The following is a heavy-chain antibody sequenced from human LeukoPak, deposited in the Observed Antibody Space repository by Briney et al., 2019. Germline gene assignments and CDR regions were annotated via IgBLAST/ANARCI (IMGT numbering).Heavy chain of an antibody. CDR3: ARPLGYSSGWSSFDY. CDR2: INHSGST. D-gene: IGHD6-19*01. CDR1: GGSFSGYY. Sequence: SETLSLTCAVYGGSFSGYYWSWIRQPPGKGLEWIGEINHSGSTDYNPSLKSRVTISVDTSKNQFSLKLSSVTAADTAVYYCARPLGYSSGWSSFDYWGQGTLVTVSS. J-gene: IGHJ4*02. V-gene: IGHV4-34*01.